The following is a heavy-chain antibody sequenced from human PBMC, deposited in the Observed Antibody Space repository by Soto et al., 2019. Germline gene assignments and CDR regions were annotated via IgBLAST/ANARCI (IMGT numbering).Heavy chain of an antibody. CDR2: ISTYNSNT. CDR3: ARDESDSCSGGDCFYFDY. D-gene: IGHD2-21*02. J-gene: IGHJ4*02. Sequence: QVQLVQSGGEVKKPGASVKVSCKASGYTFTNYGISWVRQAPGQGLEWRGWISTYNSNTNSAPRLQGRLTMTTDTSTSTAYMELRSLTSDDTAVYYCARDESDSCSGGDCFYFDYWGEGTLVTVSS. V-gene: IGHV1-18*04. CDR1: GYTFTNYG.